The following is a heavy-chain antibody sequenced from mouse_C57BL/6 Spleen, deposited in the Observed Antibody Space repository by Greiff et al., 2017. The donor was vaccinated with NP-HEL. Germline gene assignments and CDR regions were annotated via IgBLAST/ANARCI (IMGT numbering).Heavy chain of an antibody. CDR3: ARSRSHYAMDY. J-gene: IGHJ4*01. CDR2: IHPNSGST. V-gene: IGHV1-64*01. Sequence: QVQLQQPGAELVKPGASVKLSCKASGYTFTSYWMHWVKQRPGQGLEWIGMIHPNSGSTNYNEKFKSKATLTVDKSSSTAYMQLSSLTSEDSAVYYCARSRSHYAMDYWGQGTSVTVSS. D-gene: IGHD6-2*01. CDR1: GYTFTSYW.